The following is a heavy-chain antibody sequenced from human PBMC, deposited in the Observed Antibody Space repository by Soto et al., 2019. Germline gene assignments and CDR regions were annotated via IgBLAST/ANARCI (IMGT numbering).Heavy chain of an antibody. Sequence: VQLVESGGGVVQPGRSLRLSCAASGFTFSSHGMHWVRQAPGKGLEWVAVISYDSTETYFGDSVKGRFAISRDNSKNKVFLQMNSLRADDTAVYYCVKDVWFVQVGLQFEDWGKGTLVSVSS. CDR3: VKDVWFVQVGLQFED. D-gene: IGHD3-10*01. CDR2: ISYDSTET. CDR1: GFTFSSHG. V-gene: IGHV3-30*18. J-gene: IGHJ1*01.